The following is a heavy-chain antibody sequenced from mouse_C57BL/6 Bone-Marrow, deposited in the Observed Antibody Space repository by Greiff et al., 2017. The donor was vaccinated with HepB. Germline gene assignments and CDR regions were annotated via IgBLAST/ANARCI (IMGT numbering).Heavy chain of an antibody. CDR1: GYAFSSSW. CDR2: IYPGDGDT. J-gene: IGHJ4*01. CDR3: ARKTGYAMDY. V-gene: IGHV1-82*01. Sequence: VQRVESGPELVKPGASVKISCKASGYAFSSSWMNWVKQRPGKGLEWIGRIYPGDGDTNYNGKFKGKATLTADKSSSTAYMQLSSLTSEDSAVYFCARKTGYAMDYWGQGTSVTVSS. D-gene: IGHD4-1*01.